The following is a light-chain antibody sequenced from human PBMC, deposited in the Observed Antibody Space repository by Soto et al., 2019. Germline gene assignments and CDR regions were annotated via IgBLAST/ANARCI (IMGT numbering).Light chain of an antibody. CDR1: SSDVGGYPY. CDR2: EVS. CDR3: SSYTTNSPFV. V-gene: IGLV2-14*01. J-gene: IGLJ1*01. Sequence: QSVLTPPASVSGSPGQSITISCTGTSSDVGGYPYVSWYQQHPGKAPKLMIYEVSNRPSGVSNRFSGSKSGNTASLTISGLQAEDEADYYCSSYTTNSPFVFGAGTKVTVL.